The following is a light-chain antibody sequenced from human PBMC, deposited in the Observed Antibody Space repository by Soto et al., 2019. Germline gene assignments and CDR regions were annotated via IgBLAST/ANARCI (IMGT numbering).Light chain of an antibody. V-gene: IGKV1-5*01. CDR1: QSISSW. J-gene: IGKJ1*01. CDR3: QQYNSYPWT. Sequence: DIQMTQSPSTLSASIGDRVTITCRASQSISSWLAWHQQKPGKAPKLLIYDASSLQNGVPSRFRGAESGTEITLTISSLQPDDFAVYYCQQYNSYPWTFGQGTKVDIK. CDR2: DAS.